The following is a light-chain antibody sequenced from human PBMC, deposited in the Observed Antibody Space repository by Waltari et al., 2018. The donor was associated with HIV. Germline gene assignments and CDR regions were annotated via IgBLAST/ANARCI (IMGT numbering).Light chain of an antibody. J-gene: IGKJ1*01. CDR2: KVS. V-gene: IGKV2-30*01. CDR1: QSLGYSDGNTY. Sequence: DVVMTQSPLSLPVTLGQPASISCRSSQSLGYSDGNTYLTWVQQRPGQSPRRLIYKVSNRDSGVPDRFSGSVSGTDFTLKISRVEAEDVGIYYCMQGTHWPRTFGQGTKVEIK. CDR3: MQGTHWPRT.